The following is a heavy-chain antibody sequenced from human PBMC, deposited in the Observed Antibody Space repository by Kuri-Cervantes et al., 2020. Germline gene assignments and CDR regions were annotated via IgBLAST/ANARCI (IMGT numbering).Heavy chain of an antibody. D-gene: IGHD3-10*01. J-gene: IGHJ5*02. CDR2: IRYDGSNK. V-gene: IGHV3-30*02. CDR3: AKGSDSGYYGSGSHRVRLDP. CDR1: GFTFSSYG. Sequence: GESLKISCAASGFTFSSYGMHWVRQAPGKGLEWVAFIRYDGSNKYYADSVKGRFTISRDNSKNTLYLQMDSLRAEDTAVYYCAKGSDSGYYGSGSHRVRLDPWGQGTLVTVSS.